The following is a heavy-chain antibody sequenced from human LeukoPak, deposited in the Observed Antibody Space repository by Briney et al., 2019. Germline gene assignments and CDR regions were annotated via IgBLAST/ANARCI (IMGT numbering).Heavy chain of an antibody. J-gene: IGHJ3*02. CDR2: IKQDGSDK. D-gene: IGHD5/OR15-5a*01. CDR3: ARLVSALWAGDAFDI. CDR1: GFTFSTYW. Sequence: PGGSLRLSCAASGFTFSTYWMSWVRQAPGKGLEWVANIKQDGSDKYYVDSVRGRFTISRDNVKNSVYLQMNSLRVEDTAVYYCARLVSALWAGDAFDIWGQGTMVTVSS. V-gene: IGHV3-7*01.